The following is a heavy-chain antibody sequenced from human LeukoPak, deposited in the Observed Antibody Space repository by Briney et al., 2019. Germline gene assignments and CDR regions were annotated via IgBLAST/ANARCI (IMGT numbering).Heavy chain of an antibody. J-gene: IGHJ3*02. Sequence: GGSLRLSCAASGFTFSSYGMHWVRQAPGKGLEWVAVISYDGSNKYYADSVKGRFTISRDNSKNTLYLQMNSLRAEDTAVYYCARPRVWGSGAFDIWGQGTMVTVSS. V-gene: IGHV3-30*19. D-gene: IGHD7-27*01. CDR1: GFTFSSYG. CDR2: ISYDGSNK. CDR3: ARPRVWGSGAFDI.